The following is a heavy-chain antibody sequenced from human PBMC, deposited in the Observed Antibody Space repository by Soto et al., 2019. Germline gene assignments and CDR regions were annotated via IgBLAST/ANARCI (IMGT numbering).Heavy chain of an antibody. CDR3: ARGGPNYDFWSGSDTYYFDY. CDR1: GYTFTSYG. D-gene: IGHD3-3*01. Sequence: QVQLVQSGAEVKKPGASVKVSCKASGYTFTSYGISWVRQAPGQGLEWMGWISAYNGNTYYAQKLQGRVTMTTDTSTSTAYTELRSLRSDDTALYYCARGGPNYDFWSGSDTYYFDYWGQGTLVTVSS. J-gene: IGHJ4*02. CDR2: ISAYNGNT. V-gene: IGHV1-18*01.